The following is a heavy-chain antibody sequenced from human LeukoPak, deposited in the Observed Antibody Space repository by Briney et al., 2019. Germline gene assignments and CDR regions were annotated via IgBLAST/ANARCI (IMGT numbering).Heavy chain of an antibody. J-gene: IGHJ3*02. CDR2: ISSSSSYI. V-gene: IGHV3-21*01. Sequence: GGSLRLSCAASGFTFSSFSMNWVRQAPGKGLEWVSSISSSSSYIYYADSVKGRFTISRDNAKNSLYLQMNSLRAEDTAMYYCARDDYYGSGSYWGAFDIWGQGTMVTVSS. CDR1: GFTFSSFS. CDR3: ARDDYYGSGSYWGAFDI. D-gene: IGHD3-10*01.